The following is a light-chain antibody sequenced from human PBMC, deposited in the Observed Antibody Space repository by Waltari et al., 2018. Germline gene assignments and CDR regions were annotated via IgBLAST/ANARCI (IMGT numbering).Light chain of an antibody. CDR3: QSYDSNNPVV. V-gene: IGLV6-57*04. CDR1: SGSIPSNY. J-gene: IGLJ2*01. CDR2: EDT. Sequence: NFMLTQPHSVSESPGQTVTISCTRSSGSIPSNYVPWYQQRPGSAPTTVIYEDTQRPSGVPDRFSGSIDSSTNSASLTISGLKTEDEADYYCQSYDSNNPVVFGGGTKLTVL.